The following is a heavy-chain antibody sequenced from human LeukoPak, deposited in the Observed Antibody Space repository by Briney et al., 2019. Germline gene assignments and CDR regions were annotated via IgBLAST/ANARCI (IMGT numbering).Heavy chain of an antibody. CDR3: ARVGYYTSGSYSLDY. D-gene: IGHD3-10*01. V-gene: IGHV3-48*02. CDR2: INSSSSTI. Sequence: PGGSLRLSCAASGFTFSSYSMNWVRLAPGKGLEWVSYINSSSSTIYYADSVKGRFTISRDNAKNSLYLQMNSLRDEDTAMYYCARVGYYTSGSYSLDYWGQGTLVTVSS. CDR1: GFTFSSYS. J-gene: IGHJ4*02.